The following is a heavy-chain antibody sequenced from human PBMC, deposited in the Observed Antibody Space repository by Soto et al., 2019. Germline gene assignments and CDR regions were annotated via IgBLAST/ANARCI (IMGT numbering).Heavy chain of an antibody. Sequence: SETLSLTCTVSGGSISSYYWSWIRQPPGKGLEWIGYIYYSGSTNYNPSLKSRVTISVDTSKNQFSLKLSSVTAADTAVYYCVRVGAAYNWFDPWGQGTLVTVSS. V-gene: IGHV4-59*01. CDR3: VRVGAAYNWFDP. CDR1: GGSISSYY. CDR2: IYYSGST. J-gene: IGHJ5*02. D-gene: IGHD3-3*01.